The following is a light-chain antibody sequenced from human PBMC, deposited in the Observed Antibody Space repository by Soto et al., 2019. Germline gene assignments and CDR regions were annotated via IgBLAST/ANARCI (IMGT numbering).Light chain of an antibody. CDR1: QSVSSY. Sequence: EIVLTQSPATLSLSPGERATLSCRASQSVSSYLAWYQQRPGQAPRLLIYDASNRATGIPARFSGSGSGTDFTRTISSLEPEHFAVYYCQQRSNWETTFCQGTRLEIK. CDR3: QQRSNWETT. J-gene: IGKJ5*01. V-gene: IGKV3-11*01. CDR2: DAS.